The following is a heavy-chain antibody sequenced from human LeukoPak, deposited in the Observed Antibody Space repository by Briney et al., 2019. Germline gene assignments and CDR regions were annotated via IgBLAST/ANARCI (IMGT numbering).Heavy chain of an antibody. CDR3: ARHPNLAASVDY. CDR2: VYYSGNT. J-gene: IGHJ4*02. Sequence: SETLSLTCTVSGGSISGSGYYWGWIRQPPGKGLEWIGSVYYSGNTYYSPSLKSRVTISVDTSKNQFSLNLNSVTAADTAVYYCARHPNLAASVDYWGQGTLVTVSS. D-gene: IGHD6-25*01. V-gene: IGHV4-39*01. CDR1: GGSISGSGYY.